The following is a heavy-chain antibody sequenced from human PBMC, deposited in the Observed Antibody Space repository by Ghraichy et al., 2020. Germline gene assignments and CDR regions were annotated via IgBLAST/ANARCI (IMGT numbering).Heavy chain of an antibody. CDR2: ISYDGSNK. D-gene: IGHD3-10*01. Sequence: GGSLRLSCAASGFTFSSYAMHWVRQAPGKGLEWVAVISYDGSNKYYADSVKGRFTISRDNSKNTLYLQMNSLRAEDTAVYYCARAQNYYGEGVIDYWGQGTLVTVSS. J-gene: IGHJ4*02. CDR3: ARAQNYYGEGVIDY. V-gene: IGHV3-30-3*01. CDR1: GFTFSSYA.